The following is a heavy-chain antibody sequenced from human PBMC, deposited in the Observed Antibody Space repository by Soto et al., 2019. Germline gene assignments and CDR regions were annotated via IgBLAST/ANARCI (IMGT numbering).Heavy chain of an antibody. J-gene: IGHJ4*02. CDR3: ARAPGYLYYFDY. CDR1: GGTFSSYT. V-gene: IGHV1-69*02. D-gene: IGHD3-9*01. CDR2: IIPILGIA. Sequence: SVKVSCKASGGTFSSYTISWVRQAPGQGLEWMGRIIPILGIANYAQKFQGRVTITADKSTSTAYMELSSLRSEDTAVYYCARAPGYLYYFDYWGQGTLVTVSS.